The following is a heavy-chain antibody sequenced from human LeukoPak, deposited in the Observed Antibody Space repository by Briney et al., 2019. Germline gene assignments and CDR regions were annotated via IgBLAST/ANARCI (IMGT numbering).Heavy chain of an antibody. CDR3: ARNYGSGSYYRMPKYFQH. V-gene: IGHV4-34*01. CDR1: GGSFSGYY. J-gene: IGHJ1*01. CDR2: INHSGST. Sequence: SETLSLTCAVYGGSFSGYYWSWIRQPPGKGLEWIGEINHSGSTNYNPSLKSRVTISVDTSKNQFSLKLSSVTAADTAVYYCARNYGSGSYYRMPKYFQHWGQGTLVTVSS. D-gene: IGHD3-10*01.